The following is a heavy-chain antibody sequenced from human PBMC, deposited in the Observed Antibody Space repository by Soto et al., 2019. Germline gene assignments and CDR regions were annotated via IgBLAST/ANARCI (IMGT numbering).Heavy chain of an antibody. CDR2: ISANGDTI. CDR3: AKDMKWGGMTTIHYFDS. J-gene: IGHJ4*02. D-gene: IGHD4-17*01. Sequence: PGGSLRLSCAASGFTFSSYWMSWVRQAPGKGLEWVSGISANGDTIDYADSVKGRFTISRDNAKNSLFLQMNSLRPEDTALYYCAKDMKWGGMTTIHYFDSWGQGTQVTVSS. V-gene: IGHV3-9*01. CDR1: GFTFSSYW.